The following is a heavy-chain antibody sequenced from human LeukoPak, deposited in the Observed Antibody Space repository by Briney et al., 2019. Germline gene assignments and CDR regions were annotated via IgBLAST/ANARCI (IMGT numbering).Heavy chain of an antibody. Sequence: GGSLRLSCAASGFTFRSYWMSWVRQAPGKGLEWVANIKQDGSEKYYVDSVKGRFTLSRDNTKNSLYLQMNSLRAEDTAVYYCARDNFGHTCGYALDYWGQGTLVTVSS. CDR3: ARDNFGHTCGYALDY. J-gene: IGHJ4*02. CDR1: GFTFRSYW. CDR2: IKQDGSEK. D-gene: IGHD5-18*01. V-gene: IGHV3-7*01.